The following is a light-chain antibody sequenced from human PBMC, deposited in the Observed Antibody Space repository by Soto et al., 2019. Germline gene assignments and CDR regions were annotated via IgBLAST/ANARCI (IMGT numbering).Light chain of an antibody. V-gene: IGKV3D-15*01. Sequence: EIVMTQSPATLSVSPGERATLSCRASQSVSRNLAWYQQKPGQAPRLLIYAASTRATGIPPRFSGSGSGTEFTLTISSLHSEDFAVYYCQQYNNWPPWTFGQGTKVEIK. J-gene: IGKJ1*01. CDR2: AAS. CDR3: QQYNNWPPWT. CDR1: QSVSRN.